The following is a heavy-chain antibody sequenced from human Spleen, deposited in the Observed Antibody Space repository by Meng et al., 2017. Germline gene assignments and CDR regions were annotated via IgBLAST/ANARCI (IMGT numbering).Heavy chain of an antibody. CDR2: ISAYNGNT. J-gene: IGHJ6*02. Sequence: ASVKVSCKASGYTFTSYGISWVRQAPGQGLEWMGWISAYNGNTNYAQKLQGRVTMTRDTSISTAYMELSRLRSDDTAVYYCARDYYDYVWGSYRYIAVWGQGTTVTVSS. D-gene: IGHD3-16*02. V-gene: IGHV1-18*01. CDR3: ARDYYDYVWGSYRYIAV. CDR1: GYTFTSYG.